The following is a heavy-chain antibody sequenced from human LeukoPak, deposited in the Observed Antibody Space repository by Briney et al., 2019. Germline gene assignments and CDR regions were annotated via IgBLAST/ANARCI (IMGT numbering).Heavy chain of an antibody. CDR1: GGSISSSNW. D-gene: IGHD2-2*01. Sequence: PSETLSLSCAASGGSISSSNWWSWVRQPPGKGLEWIGEIYHSGSTNYNPSLKSRVTISVDKSKNQFSLKLSSVTAADTAVYYCARDPYCSSTSCSWGGDYWGQGTLVTVSS. CDR2: IYHSGST. V-gene: IGHV4-4*02. J-gene: IGHJ4*02. CDR3: ARDPYCSSTSCSWGGDY.